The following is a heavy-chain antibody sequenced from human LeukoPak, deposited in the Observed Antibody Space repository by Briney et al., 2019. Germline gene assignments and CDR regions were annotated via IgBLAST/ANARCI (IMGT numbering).Heavy chain of an antibody. CDR2: IKQDGSEK. D-gene: IGHD3/OR15-3a*01. V-gene: IGHV3-7*01. CDR3: AGGTGWLIDY. Sequence: PGGSLRLSCAASTFTFSTFWMNWVRQAPGKGLEWVANIKQDGSEKNYVDSVKGRFTISRDNAKNSLFLQMNSLRAEDTAVYYCAGGTGWLIDYWGQGTLVTVSS. J-gene: IGHJ4*02. CDR1: TFTFSTFW.